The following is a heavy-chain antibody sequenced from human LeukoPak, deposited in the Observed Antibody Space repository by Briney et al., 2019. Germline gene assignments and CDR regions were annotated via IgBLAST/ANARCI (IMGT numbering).Heavy chain of an antibody. CDR3: ARESSNHLGGYFDL. CDR1: GVSISNYY. Sequence: SETLSLTCTVSGVSISNYYWSWIRQPPGKGLEWIGYIYNGGSTKYNPSHKSRVTISADTSKNQFSLTLSSVTAADTAPYYCARESSNHLGGYFDLWGQGTLVTVSS. D-gene: IGHD2-15*01. V-gene: IGHV4-59*01. CDR2: IYNGGST. J-gene: IGHJ4*02.